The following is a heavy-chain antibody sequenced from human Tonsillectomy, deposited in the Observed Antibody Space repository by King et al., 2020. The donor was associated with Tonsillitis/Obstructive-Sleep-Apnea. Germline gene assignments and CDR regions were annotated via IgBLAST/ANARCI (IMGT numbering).Heavy chain of an antibody. V-gene: IGHV5-51*01. CDR1: GYRFTSSW. CDR2: IYPGDSDT. Sequence: QLVQSGAEVKKPGESLKISCEGSGYRFTSSWIAWVRQMPGKGLEWMGIIYPGDSDTRYSPSFQGQVTISADKSISTAYLQWTSLKASDTAMYYCARLGDSSSFVSLAYFDYWGQGTLVTVSS. J-gene: IGHJ4*02. CDR3: ARLGDSSSFVSLAYFDY. D-gene: IGHD6-6*01.